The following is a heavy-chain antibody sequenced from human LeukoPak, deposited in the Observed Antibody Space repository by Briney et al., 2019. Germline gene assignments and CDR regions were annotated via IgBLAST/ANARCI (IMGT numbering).Heavy chain of an antibody. J-gene: IGHJ3*02. D-gene: IGHD3-3*01. V-gene: IGHV4-30-4*08. CDR2: IYYSGST. CDR1: GGSISSGDYY. CDR3: ARQYDFWSGHIPDAFDI. Sequence: PSETLSLTCTVSGGSISSGDYYWGWIRQPPGKGLEWIGYIYYSGSTYHNPSLKSRVTISVDTSKNQFSLKLSSVTAADTAVYYCARQYDFWSGHIPDAFDIWGQGTMVTVSS.